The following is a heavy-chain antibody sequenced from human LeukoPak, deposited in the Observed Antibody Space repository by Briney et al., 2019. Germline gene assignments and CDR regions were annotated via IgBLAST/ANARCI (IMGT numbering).Heavy chain of an antibody. CDR2: ISDSGART. Sequence: GGSLRLSCAASGFTFSSYAMTWVRQAPGKGLEWVSTISDSGARTNYADSAKGRFTISRDNSMNTLYLQTNSLRADDTAVYYCASDYFLDYWGQGSLVTVSS. D-gene: IGHD6-25*01. J-gene: IGHJ4*02. CDR1: GFTFSSYA. V-gene: IGHV3-23*01. CDR3: ASDYFLDY.